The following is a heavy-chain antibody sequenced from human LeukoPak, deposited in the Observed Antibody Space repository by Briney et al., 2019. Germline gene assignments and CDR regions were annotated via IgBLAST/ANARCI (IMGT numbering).Heavy chain of an antibody. D-gene: IGHD6-19*01. J-gene: IGHJ4*02. CDR2: MNPNSGNT. CDR3: ARRRGWPNYFDY. V-gene: IGHV1-8*01. Sequence: ASVKVSCKASGYTFTSYDINWVRQATGQGLEWVGWMNPNSGNTGYAQKFQGRVTMTRNTSISTAYMELSSLRSEDTAVYYCARRRGWPNYFDYWGQGTLATVSS. CDR1: GYTFTSYD.